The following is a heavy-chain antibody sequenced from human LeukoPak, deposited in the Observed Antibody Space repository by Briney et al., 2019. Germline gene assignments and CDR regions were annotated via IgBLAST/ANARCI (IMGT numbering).Heavy chain of an antibody. CDR1: GFTFGSYA. D-gene: IGHD3-16*01. J-gene: IGHJ4*02. CDR3: ARREYDNGYVF. V-gene: IGHV3-23*01. CDR2: INSDGRNT. Sequence: PGGSLRLSCAASGFTFGSYAMSWVRRAPGKGLERVSAINSDGRNTYYADSVKGRFTISRDNSKNTLFLQVNSLRAEGTAVYYCARREYDNGYVFGGPGTLVTVSS.